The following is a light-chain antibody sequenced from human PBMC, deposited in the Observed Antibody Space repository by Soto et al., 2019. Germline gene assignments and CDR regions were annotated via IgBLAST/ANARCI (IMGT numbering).Light chain of an antibody. CDR3: QHYDSLLWS. J-gene: IGKJ1*01. CDR1: ETISSSH. V-gene: IGKV3-20*01. CDR2: RSS. Sequence: EVVSTQSPGTLPLSQGERTTLSCRASETISSSHLAWYQQTPGQAPRLLLYRSSTRATGIPHRYSGSDSGTDFTLTNNRLEPAAAAVYDCQHYDSLLWSFGQGTKLEMK.